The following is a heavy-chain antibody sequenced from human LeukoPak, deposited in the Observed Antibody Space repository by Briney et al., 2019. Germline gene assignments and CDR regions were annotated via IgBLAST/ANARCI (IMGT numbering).Heavy chain of an antibody. CDR2: INSDGSST. D-gene: IGHD3-10*01. Sequence: QPGGSLRLSCAASGFTFSSYWMHWVRQAPGKGLVWVSRINSDGSSTSYADSVKGRFTISRDNAKNTLYLQMNSLRAEDTAVYYCARDMSWDYGSGSYYRSPEYFQHWGQGTLVTVSS. CDR1: GFTFSSYW. CDR3: ARDMSWDYGSGSYYRSPEYFQH. V-gene: IGHV3-74*01. J-gene: IGHJ1*01.